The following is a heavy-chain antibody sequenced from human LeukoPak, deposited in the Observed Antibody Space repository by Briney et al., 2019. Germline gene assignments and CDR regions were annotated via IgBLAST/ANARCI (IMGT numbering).Heavy chain of an antibody. V-gene: IGHV3-30-3*01. CDR2: ISYDGSNK. CDR3: ARDDGDCSGGSCPYYYYVDV. Sequence: PGGSLRLSCAASGFTFSSYAMHWVRQAPGKGLEWVAVISYDGSNKYYADSVKGRFTISRDNSKNTLYLQMNSLRAEDTAVYYCARDDGDCSGGSCPYYYYVDVWGKGTTVTVSS. J-gene: IGHJ6*03. D-gene: IGHD2-15*01. CDR1: GFTFSSYA.